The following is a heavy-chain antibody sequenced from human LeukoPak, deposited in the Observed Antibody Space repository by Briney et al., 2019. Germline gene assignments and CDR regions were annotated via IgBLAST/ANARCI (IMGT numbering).Heavy chain of an antibody. CDR1: GFTFSSYW. J-gene: IGHJ6*02. CDR3: ARAERQCSSTSCYVYYYGMDV. V-gene: IGHV3-74*01. Sequence: PGGSLRLSCVASGFTFSSYWMHWVRQAPGKGLVWVSRVNSDGSSTNYAASVKGRFTISRDNAKNTLYLQMNSLRAEDTAVYYCARAERQCSSTSCYVYYYGMDVWGQGTTVTVSS. CDR2: VNSDGSST. D-gene: IGHD2-2*01.